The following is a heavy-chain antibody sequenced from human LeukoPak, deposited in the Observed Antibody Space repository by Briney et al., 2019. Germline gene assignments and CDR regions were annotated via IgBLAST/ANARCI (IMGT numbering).Heavy chain of an antibody. CDR3: ARGTVVPAAGPGRYDHYVMDV. CDR2: NIPIFGTA. D-gene: IGHD2-2*01. CDR1: GGTFRSYV. V-gene: IGHV1-69*01. Sequence: SVKVSCKASGGTFRSYVISWVRQAPGQGLEWMGGNIPIFGTANYAQKFQGRVTITADESTSTAYMELSSLRSDDTAVYYCARGTVVPAAGPGRYDHYVMDVWGQGTTVTVSS. J-gene: IGHJ6*02.